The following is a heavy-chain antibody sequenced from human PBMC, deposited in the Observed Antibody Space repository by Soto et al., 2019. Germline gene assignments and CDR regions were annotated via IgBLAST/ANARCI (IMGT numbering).Heavy chain of an antibody. D-gene: IGHD4-17*01. CDR1: GYTFTSYD. CDR2: MNPNSGNT. J-gene: IGHJ5*02. Sequence: QVQLVQSGAEVKKPGASVKVSCKASGYTFTSYDINWVRQATGQGLEYLGWMNPNSGNTGYVQKFQGRVTSTRNTSXXKACMELRCLRSEDTAVYCCAGGVKKGDYSRGCDPWGQGTLVTVSS. V-gene: IGHV1-8*01. CDR3: AGGVKKGDYSRGCDP.